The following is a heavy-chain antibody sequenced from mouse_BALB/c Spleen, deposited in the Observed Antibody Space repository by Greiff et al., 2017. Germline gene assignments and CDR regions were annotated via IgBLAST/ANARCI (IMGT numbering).Heavy chain of an antibody. CDR3: ARSDYGGFAY. J-gene: IGHJ3*01. CDR1: GYTFTSYW. Sequence: VQLQQSGAELAKPGASVKMSCKASGYTFTSYWMHWVKQRPGQGLEWIGYINPSTGYTEYNQKFKDKATLTADKSSSTAYMQLSSLTSEDSAVYYCARSDYGGFAYWGQETLVTVSA. CDR2: INPSTGYT. D-gene: IGHD2-4*01. V-gene: IGHV1-7*01.